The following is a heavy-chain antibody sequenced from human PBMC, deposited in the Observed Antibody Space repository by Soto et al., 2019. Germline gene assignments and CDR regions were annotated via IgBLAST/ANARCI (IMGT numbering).Heavy chain of an antibody. J-gene: IGHJ6*02. CDR1: GFTFSSYS. D-gene: IGHD5-18*01. CDR3: ARDQPGYSYGYFVDYYYYGMDV. V-gene: IGHV3-48*01. Sequence: PGGSLRLSCAASGFTFSSYSMNWVRQAPGKGLEWVSYISSSSSTIYYADSVKGRFTISRDNAKNSLYLQMNSLRAEDTAVYYCARDQPGYSYGYFVDYYYYGMDVWGQGTTVTVSS. CDR2: ISSSSSTI.